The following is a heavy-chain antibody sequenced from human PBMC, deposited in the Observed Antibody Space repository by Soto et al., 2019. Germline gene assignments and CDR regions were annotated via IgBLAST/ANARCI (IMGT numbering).Heavy chain of an antibody. CDR1: GHSLSSGGYY. J-gene: IGHJ4*02. Sequence: QVELQESGPGLVRPSETLTLTCSVSGHSLSSGGYYWSWIRQHPGKGLEWVGYIYFTGSTLYNPSLKSRLAISVDTSKNQFSLRLSSVTAADTAVYYCARDWGSSGWPNWGQGVLVTVSS. V-gene: IGHV4-31*03. D-gene: IGHD6-19*01. CDR3: ARDWGSSGWPN. CDR2: IYFTGST.